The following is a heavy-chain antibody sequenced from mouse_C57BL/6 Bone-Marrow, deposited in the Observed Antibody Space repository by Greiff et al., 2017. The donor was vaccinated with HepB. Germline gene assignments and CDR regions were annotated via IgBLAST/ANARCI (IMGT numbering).Heavy chain of an antibody. CDR1: GFTFTDYY. D-gene: IGHD1-1*01. CDR3: ARSVYYYGSSPYWYFDV. CDR2: IRNKANGYTT. V-gene: IGHV7-3*01. Sequence: EVKVVESGGGLVQPGGSLSLSCAASGFTFTDYYMSWVRQPPGKALEWLGFIRNKANGYTTEYSASVKGRFTISRDNSQSILYLQMNALRAEDSATYYCARSVYYYGSSPYWYFDVWGTGTTVTVSS. J-gene: IGHJ1*03.